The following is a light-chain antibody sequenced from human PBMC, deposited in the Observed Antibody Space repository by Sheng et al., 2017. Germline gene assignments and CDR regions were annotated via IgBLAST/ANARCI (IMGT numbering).Light chain of an antibody. J-gene: IGKJ3*01. CDR2: GAS. CDR1: QSVYSTF. CDR3: QHYVSSAGFT. V-gene: IGKV3-20*01. Sequence: EIVLTQSPGTLTLSPGERATLSCRASQSVYSTFLAWYQQKPGHAPRLLIYGASTRATGIPDRFSGSGSGTDFTLTISRLEPEDFAVYYCQHYVSSAGFTFGPGTKVDIK.